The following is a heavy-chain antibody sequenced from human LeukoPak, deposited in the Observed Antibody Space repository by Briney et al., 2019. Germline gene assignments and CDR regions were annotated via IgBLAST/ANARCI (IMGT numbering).Heavy chain of an antibody. V-gene: IGHV1-2*02. CDR1: GYTLTELS. CDR2: INPNSGGT. D-gene: IGHD3-22*01. J-gene: IGHJ4*02. Sequence: ASVKVSCKVSGYTLTELSMHWVRQAPGQGLEWMGWINPNSGGTNYAQKFQGRVTMTTDTSTTTAYVELRSLRSDDTAVYYCARDRSPRHYYDTSDYHGAAAYWGQGTLVTVSS. CDR3: ARDRSPRHYYDTSDYHGAAAY.